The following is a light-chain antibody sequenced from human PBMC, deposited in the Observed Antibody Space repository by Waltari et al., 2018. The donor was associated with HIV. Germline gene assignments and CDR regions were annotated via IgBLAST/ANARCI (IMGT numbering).Light chain of an antibody. J-gene: IGKJ4*01. CDR2: LGS. CDR3: MQALQTPLT. V-gene: IGKV2-28*01. CDR1: QILLYSNGYNY. Sequence: DIVMTQSPPSLPVTPGEPAFISCRSCQILLYSNGYNYLDWYLQKPGQSPQLLIYLGSNRASGVPDRFSGSGSGTDFTLKISRVEAEDVGVYYCMQALQTPLTFGGGTKVEIK.